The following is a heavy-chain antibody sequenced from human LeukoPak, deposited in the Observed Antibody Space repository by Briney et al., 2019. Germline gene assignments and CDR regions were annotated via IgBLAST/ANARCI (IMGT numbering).Heavy chain of an antibody. CDR1: GFTFSSYG. CDR2: IWYDGSNK. V-gene: IGHV3-33*01. Sequence: GGSLRLSCAASGFTFSSYGMHWVRQAPGKGLEWVAVIWYDGSNKYYADSVKGRFTISRDNSKNTLYLQMNSLRAEDTAVYYCARGSRGGDAYYFDYWGQGTLVTVSS. J-gene: IGHJ4*02. CDR3: ARGSRGGDAYYFDY. D-gene: IGHD3-10*01.